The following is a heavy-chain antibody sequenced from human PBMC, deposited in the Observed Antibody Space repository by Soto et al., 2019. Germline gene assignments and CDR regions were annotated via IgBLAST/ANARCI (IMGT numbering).Heavy chain of an antibody. CDR1: GGTFSSYA. J-gene: IGHJ4*02. CDR3: ARDSARDYYDSSGYGSPVDY. Sequence: GASVKVSCKASGGTFSSYAISWVRQAPGQGLEWMGGIIPIFGTANYAQKFQGRVTITADESTSTAYMELSSLRSEDTAVYYCARDSARDYYDSSGYGSPVDYWGQGTLVTVSS. V-gene: IGHV1-69*13. D-gene: IGHD3-22*01. CDR2: IIPIFGTA.